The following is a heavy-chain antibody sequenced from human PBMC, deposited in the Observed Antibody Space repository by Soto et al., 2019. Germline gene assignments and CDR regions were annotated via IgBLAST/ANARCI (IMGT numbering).Heavy chain of an antibody. D-gene: IGHD3-3*01. CDR2: INPNSGGT. Sequence: GASVKVSCKASGYTFTGYYMHWVRQAPGQGLEWMGWINPNSGGTNYAQKFQGWVTMTRDTSISTAYMELSRLRSDDTAVYYCARAPTYYDFWSGYFDYWGQGTLVTVSS. CDR3: ARAPTYYDFWSGYFDY. J-gene: IGHJ4*02. CDR1: GYTFTGYY. V-gene: IGHV1-2*04.